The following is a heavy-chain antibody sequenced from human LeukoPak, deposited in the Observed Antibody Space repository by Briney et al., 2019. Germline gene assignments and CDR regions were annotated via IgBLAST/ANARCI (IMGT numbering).Heavy chain of an antibody. CDR2: INTDGSST. V-gene: IGHV3-74*01. J-gene: IGHJ5*02. Sequence: GGSVRLSCAASGFTSSSYWMHWVRQAPGKGLVWVSRINTDGSSTSYADSVKGRFTISRDNAKNTLYLQMNSLRAEDTAVYYCARADCSSTSCYMQENWFDPWGQGTLVTVSS. CDR3: ARADCSSTSCYMQENWFDP. CDR1: GFTSSSYW. D-gene: IGHD2-2*02.